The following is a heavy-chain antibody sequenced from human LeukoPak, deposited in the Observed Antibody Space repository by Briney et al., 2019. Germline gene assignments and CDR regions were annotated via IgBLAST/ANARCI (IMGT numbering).Heavy chain of an antibody. V-gene: IGHV1-18*01. J-gene: IGHJ4*02. CDR2: ISAYNGNT. D-gene: IGHD3-22*01. Sequence: ASVKLSCTASGSTFTSYGISWVRQAPGQGLEWMGWISAYNGNTNYAQKLQGRVTMTTDTSTSTAYMELRSLRSDDTAVYYCARSYYYDSSGYEFDYWGQGTLVTVSS. CDR3: ARSYYYDSSGYEFDY. CDR1: GSTFTSYG.